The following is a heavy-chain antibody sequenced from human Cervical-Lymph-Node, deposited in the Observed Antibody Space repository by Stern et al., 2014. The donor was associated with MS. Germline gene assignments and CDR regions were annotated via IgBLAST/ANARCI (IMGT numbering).Heavy chain of an antibody. J-gene: IGHJ4*02. CDR1: GYSFTIYY. CDR2: IYPYDSDT. Sequence: EVQLVESGAEVKKPGESLKISCKLSGYSFTIYYIAWVRQMPGKGLEWMGVIYPYDSDTTYSPSFKGQVTISADKSIPTAYLQWSSLRASDTAMYYCARHVQGFDYWGQGTLVTVSS. CDR3: ARHVQGFDY. V-gene: IGHV5-51*01.